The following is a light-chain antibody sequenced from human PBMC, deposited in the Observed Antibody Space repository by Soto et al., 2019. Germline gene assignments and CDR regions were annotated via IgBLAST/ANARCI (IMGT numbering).Light chain of an antibody. CDR1: QTIGTY. J-gene: IGKJ1*01. Sequence: IEVTQSPSSLAASLGDRATITCRASQTIGTYVNWYRQKLGAAPELLIYDASTLQSGVPSRFRGGASGTDFTLTISSLQLDDFATYYCQQSYNTPLTFGQGTKVDIK. V-gene: IGKV1-39*01. CDR3: QQSYNTPLT. CDR2: DAS.